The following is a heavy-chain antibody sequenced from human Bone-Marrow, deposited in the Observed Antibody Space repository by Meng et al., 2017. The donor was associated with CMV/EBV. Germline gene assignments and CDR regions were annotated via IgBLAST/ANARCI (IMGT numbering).Heavy chain of an antibody. CDR2: INPSGGST. CDR3: ARALVVVPAAPDY. D-gene: IGHD2-2*01. CDR1: GYTFTSYY. J-gene: IGHJ4*02. V-gene: IGHV1-46*01. Sequence: ASVKVSCKASGYTFTSYYMHWVRQAPGQGLEWMGIINPSGGSTSYTQKFQGRVTMTRGTSTSTVYMELSSLRSEDTAVYYCARALVVVPAAPDYWGQGTLVTVSS.